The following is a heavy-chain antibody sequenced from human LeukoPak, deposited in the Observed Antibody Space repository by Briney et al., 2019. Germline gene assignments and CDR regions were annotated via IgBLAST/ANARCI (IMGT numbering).Heavy chain of an antibody. CDR2: FSGSGGST. J-gene: IGHJ3*02. CDR3: TKPARTDAFDI. Sequence: GGSLRLSCAASGFTFSSYAMSWVRQAPGEGLECISGFSGSGGSTYYADSVKGRFTISRDNSKNTLYLQMNSLRAEDTAVYYCTKPARTDAFDIWGLGTMVTVSS. D-gene: IGHD1-14*01. CDR1: GFTFSSYA. V-gene: IGHV3-23*01.